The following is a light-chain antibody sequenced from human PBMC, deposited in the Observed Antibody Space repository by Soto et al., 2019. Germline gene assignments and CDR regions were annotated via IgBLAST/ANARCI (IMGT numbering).Light chain of an antibody. CDR2: GAS. V-gene: IGKV3-20*01. Sequence: EILLTQSPGTLSLSPGDRATLSCRASQSLGSTFLAWYQQKSGQSPRLLIYGASDRATDVPDRFSGSGSGADFTLTISRLEPEDLAVYFCQQYGRLPLSFGGGTKVEIK. CDR1: QSLGSTF. J-gene: IGKJ4*01. CDR3: QQYGRLPLS.